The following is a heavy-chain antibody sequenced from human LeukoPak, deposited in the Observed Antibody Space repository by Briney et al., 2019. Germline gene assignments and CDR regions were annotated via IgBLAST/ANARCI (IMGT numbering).Heavy chain of an antibody. Sequence: GASVKVSCKASGGTFSSYAISWVRQAPGQGLEWMGGIIPIFGTANYAQKFQGRVTITADESTSTAYMELSSLRSEDTAVYYCARGSTLEYSSSPDHWGQGTLVTVSS. CDR1: GGTFSSYA. D-gene: IGHD6-6*01. V-gene: IGHV1-69*13. CDR2: IIPIFGTA. J-gene: IGHJ4*02. CDR3: ARGSTLEYSSSPDH.